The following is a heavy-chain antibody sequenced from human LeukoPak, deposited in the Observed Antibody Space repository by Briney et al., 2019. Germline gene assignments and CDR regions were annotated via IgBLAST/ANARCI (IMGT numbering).Heavy chain of an antibody. V-gene: IGHV1-2*06. D-gene: IGHD2-2*01. Sequence: ASVKVSCKASGGTFSSYAISWVRQAPGQGLEWMGRINPNSGGTNYAQKFQGRVTMTRDTSISTAYMELSRLRSDDTAVYYCAVLSIVVVPAAVDYWGQGTLVTVSS. CDR2: INPNSGGT. CDR3: AVLSIVVVPAAVDY. CDR1: GGTFSSYA. J-gene: IGHJ4*02.